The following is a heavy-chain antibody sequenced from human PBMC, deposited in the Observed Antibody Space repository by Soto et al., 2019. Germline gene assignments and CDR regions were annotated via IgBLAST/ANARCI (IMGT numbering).Heavy chain of an antibody. J-gene: IGHJ6*02. V-gene: IGHV3-33*01. Sequence: PGGSLRLSCAASGFTFSSYGMHWVRQAPGKGLEWVAVIWYDGSNKYYADSVKGRFTISRDNSKNTLYLQMNSLRAEDTAVYYCARDPPIGVAARHIPPGGPYYYYGMDVWGQGTTVTVSS. D-gene: IGHD6-6*01. CDR2: IWYDGSNK. CDR1: GFTFSSYG. CDR3: ARDPPIGVAARHIPPGGPYYYYGMDV.